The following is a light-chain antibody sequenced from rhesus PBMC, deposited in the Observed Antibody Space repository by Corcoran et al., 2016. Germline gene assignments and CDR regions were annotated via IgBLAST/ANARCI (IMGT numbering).Light chain of an antibody. Sequence: EIVMTQSPATLSLSPGERATLSCRASQRVRSYVAWYQQKPEQAPRHPIYGASNRATGVPDRFSGRGAGIDCALITSSLEPEDGGVYYCQQYNNWMFTFGQGTKVEIK. CDR3: QQYNNWMFT. J-gene: IGKJ2*01. CDR1: QRVRSY. CDR2: GAS. V-gene: IGKV3S9*01.